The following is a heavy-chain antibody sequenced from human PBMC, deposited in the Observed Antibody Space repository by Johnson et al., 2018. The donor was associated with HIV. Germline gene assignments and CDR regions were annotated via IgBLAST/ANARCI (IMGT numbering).Heavy chain of an antibody. CDR2: INWNGSST. Sequence: VQLVESGGGVVRPGGSLRLSCAASGFTFDVYAMSWVRQAPGKGLEWVSGINWNGSSTDYADSVKGRFTISRDNAKNSLYLQMNSLRAEDTAVYYCARACRDGYTCDAFDIWGQGTMVTVSS. CDR3: ARACRDGYTCDAFDI. V-gene: IGHV3-20*04. D-gene: IGHD5-24*01. CDR1: GFTFDVYA. J-gene: IGHJ3*02.